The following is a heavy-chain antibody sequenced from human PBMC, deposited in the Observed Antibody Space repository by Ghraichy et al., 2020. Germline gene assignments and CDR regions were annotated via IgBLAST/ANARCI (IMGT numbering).Heavy chain of an antibody. Sequence: SETLSLTCTVSGGSISSYYWSWIRQPPGKGLEWIGYIYYSGSTNYNPSLKSRVTISVDTSKNQFSLKLSSVTAADTAVYYCARLFSHSGYDSGGTDYYYYGMDVWGQGTTVTVSS. D-gene: IGHD5-12*01. J-gene: IGHJ6*02. CDR2: IYYSGST. V-gene: IGHV4-59*08. CDR3: ARLFSHSGYDSGGTDYYYYGMDV. CDR1: GGSISSYY.